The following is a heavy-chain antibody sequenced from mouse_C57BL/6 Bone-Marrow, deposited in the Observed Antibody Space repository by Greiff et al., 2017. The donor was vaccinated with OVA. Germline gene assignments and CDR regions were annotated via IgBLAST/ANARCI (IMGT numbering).Heavy chain of an antibody. D-gene: IGHD1-1*01. CDR1: GYTFTSYD. J-gene: IGHJ2*01. CDR3: ARGRLLRYSFYFDY. Sequence: VQLQQSGPELVKPGASVKLSCKASGYTFTSYDMNWVKQRPGQGLEWIGWIYPGDGSTKYNEKFKGKATLTVDTSSSTAYMELHRLTSEDSAVYVGARGRLLRYSFYFDYWGQGTTLTVSS. CDR2: IYPGDGST. V-gene: IGHV1-85*01.